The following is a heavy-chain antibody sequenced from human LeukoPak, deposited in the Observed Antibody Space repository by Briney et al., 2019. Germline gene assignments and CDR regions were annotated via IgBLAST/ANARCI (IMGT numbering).Heavy chain of an antibody. D-gene: IGHD2-2*01. CDR1: GYTFTSYG. CDR2: ISAYNGNT. Sequence: GASVKVSCKASGYTFTSYGISWVRQAPGQGLEWMGWISAYNGNTNYAQKLQGRVTMTTDTSTSTAYMELRSLRSDDTAVYYCARDTPEPDGVVVVPAAISYYGMDVWGQGTTVTVSS. V-gene: IGHV1-18*01. CDR3: ARDTPEPDGVVVVPAAISYYGMDV. J-gene: IGHJ6*02.